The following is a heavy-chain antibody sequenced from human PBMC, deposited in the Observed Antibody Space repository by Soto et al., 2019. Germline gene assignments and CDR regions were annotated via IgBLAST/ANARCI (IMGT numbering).Heavy chain of an antibody. D-gene: IGHD1-26*01. J-gene: IGHJ6*02. Sequence: QVTLKESGPVLVKPTETLTLTCTVSGFSLSNARMGVSWIRQPPGKALEWLAHIFSNDEKSYSTSLKSRLTISKDTSKSQVVLTMTNMDPVDTATYYCAGGPWMVGTYYYYGMDVWGQGTTVTVSS. CDR2: IFSNDEK. CDR1: GFSLSNARMG. V-gene: IGHV2-26*01. CDR3: AGGPWMVGTYYYYGMDV.